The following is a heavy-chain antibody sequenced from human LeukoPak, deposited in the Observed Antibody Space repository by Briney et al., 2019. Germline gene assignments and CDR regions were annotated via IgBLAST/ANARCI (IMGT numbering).Heavy chain of an antibody. Sequence: SVKGRFTISRDNAKNSLYLQMNSLRAEDTAVYYCAKDHCSSTSCYRGRWFDPWGQGTLVTVSS. J-gene: IGHJ5*02. V-gene: IGHV3-11*05. D-gene: IGHD2-2*02. CDR3: AKDHCSSTSCYRGRWFDP.